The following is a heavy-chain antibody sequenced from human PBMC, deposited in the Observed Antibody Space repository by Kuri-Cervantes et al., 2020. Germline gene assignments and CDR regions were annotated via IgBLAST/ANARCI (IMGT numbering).Heavy chain of an antibody. D-gene: IGHD3-22*01. V-gene: IGHV3-21*01. CDR3: ARGRYYYDSSRDGSPPH. Sequence: GESLKISCAASGFTFSHFTMNWVRQAPGKGLEWVSSISSSSSYIYYADSVKGRFTISRDNAKNSLYLQMNSLRAEDTAVYYCARGRYYYDSSRDGSPPHWGQGTLVTVSS. J-gene: IGHJ4*02. CDR1: GFTFSHFT. CDR2: ISSSSSYI.